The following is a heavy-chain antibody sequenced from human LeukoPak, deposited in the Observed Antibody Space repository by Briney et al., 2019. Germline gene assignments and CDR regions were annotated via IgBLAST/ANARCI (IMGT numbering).Heavy chain of an antibody. CDR2: INPSGGST. J-gene: IGHJ4*02. Sequence: ASVTVSCKASGYTFTSYYMHWVRQAPGQGLEWMGIINPSGGSTSYAQKFQGRVTMTRDTSTSTVYMELSSLRSEDTAVYYCARERGRWLQLNHFDYWGQGTLVTVSS. V-gene: IGHV1-46*01. CDR3: ARERGRWLQLNHFDY. CDR1: GYTFTSYY. D-gene: IGHD5-24*01.